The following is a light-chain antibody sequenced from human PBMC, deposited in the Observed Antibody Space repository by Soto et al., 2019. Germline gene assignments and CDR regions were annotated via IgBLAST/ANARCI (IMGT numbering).Light chain of an antibody. Sequence: DIVMTQSPDSLAVSLGERATINCKSSQSVLYSSNNKNYLAWYQQRPGQPPKLLIYWASTRESGFPDRFSGSGSGTDFALPIPSLQAEHVAAYCCQQYESTPPTFGQGTKLEI. CDR3: QQYESTPPT. J-gene: IGKJ2*01. CDR1: QSVLYSSNNKNY. CDR2: WAS. V-gene: IGKV4-1*01.